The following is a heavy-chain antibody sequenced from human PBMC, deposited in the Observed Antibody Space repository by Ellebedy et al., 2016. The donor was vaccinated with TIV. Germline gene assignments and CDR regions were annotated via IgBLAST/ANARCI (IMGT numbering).Heavy chain of an antibody. CDR1: GASITSSSYF. CDR2: IYFNGAT. D-gene: IGHD1-1*01. Sequence: SETLSLXXTVSGASITSSSYFWAWIRQSPGKGLKWIGSIYFNGATYYNPSLKSRVAISVDTSKKQFSLKLTSVTAADTAMYYCAAPTGTDDAFDIWGRGTMVTVSS. V-gene: IGHV4-39*01. CDR3: AAPTGTDDAFDI. J-gene: IGHJ3*02.